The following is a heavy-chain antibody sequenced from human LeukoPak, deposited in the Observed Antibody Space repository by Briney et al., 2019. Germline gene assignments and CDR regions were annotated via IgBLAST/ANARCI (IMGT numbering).Heavy chain of an antibody. Sequence: PGGSLRLSCAASGFTFSTYAMSWVRHAPGKGLEWVSASNGYDTYYADSVKGRFTISKDNFKNTLYLQMNSLRAEDSAIYYCAKGSSNGRPYYFDFWGPGSLVTVSS. CDR2: SNGYDT. D-gene: IGHD6-25*01. CDR3: AKGSSNGRPYYFDF. CDR1: GFTFSTYA. V-gene: IGHV3-23*01. J-gene: IGHJ4*02.